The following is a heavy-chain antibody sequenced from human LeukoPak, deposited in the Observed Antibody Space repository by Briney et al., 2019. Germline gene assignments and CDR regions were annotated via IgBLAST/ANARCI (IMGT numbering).Heavy chain of an antibody. V-gene: IGHV4-39*01. CDR3: ARRVGRWFGERAYYYNYMDV. CDR2: IYYGGSP. CDR1: GGSISTTTNS. J-gene: IGHJ6*03. Sequence: SETLSLTCNVSGGSISTTTNSWGWAWIRQRPTKGLEWIGSIYYGGSPYYTSSLKSRVTISVDTSKNQFSLKLSSVTAADTAVYYCARRVGRWFGERAYYYNYMDVWGKGTTVTISS. D-gene: IGHD3-10*01.